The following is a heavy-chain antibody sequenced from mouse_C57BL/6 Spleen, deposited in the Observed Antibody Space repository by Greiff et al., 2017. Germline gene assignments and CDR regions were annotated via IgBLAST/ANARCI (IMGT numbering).Heavy chain of an antibody. D-gene: IGHD2-4*01. CDR1: GYTFTSYW. Sequence: QVQLKQPGAELVRPGSSVKLSCKASGYTFTSYWMDWVKQRPGQGLEWIGNIYPSDSETHYNQKFKDKATLTVDKSSSTTYMQLSSLTSEDSAVYYCARVGYDYLYAMDYWGQGTSVTVSS. CDR2: IYPSDSET. J-gene: IGHJ4*01. V-gene: IGHV1-61*01. CDR3: ARVGYDYLYAMDY.